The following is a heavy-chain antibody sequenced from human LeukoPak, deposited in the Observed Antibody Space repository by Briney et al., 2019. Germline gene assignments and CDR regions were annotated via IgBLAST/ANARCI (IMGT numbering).Heavy chain of an antibody. CDR3: ARDLTRTDN. CDR1: GFMFDDYG. V-gene: IGHV3-20*04. D-gene: IGHD1/OR15-1a*01. Sequence: AGGSLRLSCAASGFMFDDYGMSWVRQAPGKGLEWVSGINSSGGRTCYGDSLKGRFTISRDNAKNTLYLQMNSLRAEDTALYYCARDLTRTDNWGQGTLVTVFS. J-gene: IGHJ4*02. CDR2: INSSGGRT.